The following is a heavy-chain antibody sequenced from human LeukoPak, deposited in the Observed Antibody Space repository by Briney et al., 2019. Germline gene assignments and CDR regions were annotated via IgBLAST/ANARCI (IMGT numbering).Heavy chain of an antibody. J-gene: IGHJ3*01. V-gene: IGHV3-9*01. CDR2: INANRNI. CDR1: GFTFDDYA. D-gene: IGHD4-11*01. CDR3: VKDSLAETTVFTTFDL. Sequence: GGSLRLSCAVSGFTFDDYAMHWVRQAPGKGLEWVSAINANRNILYADSIKGRFTISRDNDKSTLYLQMNSLRPEDTAHYFCVKDSLAETTVFTTFDLWGQGTMVAVS.